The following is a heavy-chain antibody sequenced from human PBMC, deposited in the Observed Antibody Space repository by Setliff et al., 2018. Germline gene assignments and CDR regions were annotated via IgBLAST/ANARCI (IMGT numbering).Heavy chain of an antibody. Sequence: PGESLRLSCAASGFTFRDYTMAWVRQAPGKGLEWVAGVIQVGNGYYADSMKGRSVISRDNSRNSCFLQLNNLRPEDTATYYCVEDRVNDSVWDFDSWGQGIGVTVSS. D-gene: IGHD6-19*01. CDR2: VIQVGNG. CDR1: GFTFRDYT. J-gene: IGHJ4*02. V-gene: IGHV3-23*01. CDR3: VEDRVNDSVWDFDS.